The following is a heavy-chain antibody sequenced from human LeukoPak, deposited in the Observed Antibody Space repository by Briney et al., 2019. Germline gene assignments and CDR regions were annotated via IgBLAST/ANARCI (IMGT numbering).Heavy chain of an antibody. V-gene: IGHV3-33*01. CDR1: GFTFSSYG. D-gene: IGHD6-19*01. CDR2: IWYDGSNK. Sequence: VQPGRSLRISCAASGFTFSSYGTHWVRQAPGKGLEWVAVIWYDGSNKYYADSVKGRFTISRDNSKNTLYLQMNSLRAEDTAVYYCARDTWRAVAGIPFDYWGQGTLVTVSS. J-gene: IGHJ4*02. CDR3: ARDTWRAVAGIPFDY.